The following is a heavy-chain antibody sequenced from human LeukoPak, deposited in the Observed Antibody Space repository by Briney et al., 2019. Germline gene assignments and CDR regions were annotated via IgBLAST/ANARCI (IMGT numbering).Heavy chain of an antibody. V-gene: IGHV1-69*05. J-gene: IGHJ4*02. CDR2: IIPIFGTA. CDR1: GGTFSSYA. CDR3: ATSSGSNYGGTSYFDY. Sequence: SVKVSCKASGGTFSSYAISWVRQAPGQGLEWMGGIIPIFGTANYAQKFQGRVTITTDESTSTAYMELSSLRSEDTAVYYCATSSGSNYGGTSYFDYWGQETLVTVSS. D-gene: IGHD4-23*01.